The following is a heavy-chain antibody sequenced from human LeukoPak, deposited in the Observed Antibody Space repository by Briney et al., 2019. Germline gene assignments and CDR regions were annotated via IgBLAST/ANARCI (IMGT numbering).Heavy chain of an antibody. D-gene: IGHD4-17*01. CDR2: VSGSGGST. J-gene: IGHJ4*02. CDR3: AKADYGDYGPFDY. V-gene: IGHV3-23*01. Sequence: TGGSLRLSCAASGFTFSGYAMSWVRQAPGKGLEWVSAVSGSGGSTYYADSVKGRFTISRDNSKNTLYLQMNSLRAEDTAVYYCAKADYGDYGPFDYWGQGTLVTVSS. CDR1: GFTFSGYA.